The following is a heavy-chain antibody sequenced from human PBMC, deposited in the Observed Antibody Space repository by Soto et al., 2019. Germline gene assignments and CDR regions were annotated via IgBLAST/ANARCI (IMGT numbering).Heavy chain of an antibody. D-gene: IGHD6-13*01. J-gene: IGHJ4*02. V-gene: IGHV1-46*01. CDR3: ARDAETDSSRWYKFDY. CDR1: GYTFTSYY. CDR2: INPSGGST. Sequence: GASVKVSCKASGYTFTSYYMHWVRQAPGQGLEWMGIINPSGGSTSYAQKFQGRVTMTRDTSTSTVYMELSSLRSEDTAVYYCARDAETDSSRWYKFDYWGQGTLVTVSS.